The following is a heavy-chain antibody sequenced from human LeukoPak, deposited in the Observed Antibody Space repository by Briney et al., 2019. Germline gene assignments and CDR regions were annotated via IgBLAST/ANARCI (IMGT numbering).Heavy chain of an antibody. J-gene: IGHJ3*02. Sequence: PGGSLRLSCAASGFTFSIYGMHWVRQAPGKGLEWVAVIWNDGSNKYYADSVKGRFTISRDNSKNTLYLQMNSLRAEDTAVYYCARPSGTWGAFDIWGHGTVVTLSS. D-gene: IGHD2-15*01. CDR1: GFTFSIYG. CDR2: IWNDGSNK. V-gene: IGHV3-33*01. CDR3: ARPSGTWGAFDI.